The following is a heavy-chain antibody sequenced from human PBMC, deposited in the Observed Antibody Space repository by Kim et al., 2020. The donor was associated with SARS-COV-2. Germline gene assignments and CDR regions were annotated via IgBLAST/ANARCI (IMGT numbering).Heavy chain of an antibody. CDR2: INPSGGST. Sequence: ASVKVSCKASGYTFTSYYMHWVRQAPGQGLEWMGIINPSGGSTSYAQKFQGRVTMTRDTSTSTVYMELSSLRSEDTAVYYCAREESLETGTTGPDYWGQGTLVTVSS. V-gene: IGHV1-46*01. CDR3: AREESLETGTTGPDY. J-gene: IGHJ4*02. D-gene: IGHD1-7*01. CDR1: GYTFTSYY.